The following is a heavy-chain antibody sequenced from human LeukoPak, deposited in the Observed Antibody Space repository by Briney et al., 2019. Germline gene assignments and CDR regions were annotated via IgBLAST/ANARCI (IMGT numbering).Heavy chain of an antibody. Sequence: SETLSLTCAVYGGSFSGYYWSWIRQPPGKGLERIGEINHSGSTNYNPSLKSRVTISVDTSKNQFSLKLSSVTAADTAVYYCASFQQLVPRVYGMDVWGQGTTVTVSS. CDR2: INHSGST. V-gene: IGHV4-34*01. J-gene: IGHJ6*02. CDR3: ASFQQLVPRVYGMDV. CDR1: GGSFSGYY. D-gene: IGHD6-13*01.